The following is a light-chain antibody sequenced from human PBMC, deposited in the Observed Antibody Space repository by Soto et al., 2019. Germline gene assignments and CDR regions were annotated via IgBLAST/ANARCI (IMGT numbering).Light chain of an antibody. CDR2: KAS. J-gene: IGKJ2*01. CDR1: QSISDW. V-gene: IGKV1-5*03. Sequence: IQMTQSPSTLSASVGDRVTITCRASQSISDWLAWYQQTPGKAPKLLIYKASSLQSGVPSRFSGSGSGTEFTLTISSLQPDDFATFYCQQYNSYPYTFGQGTKVDIK. CDR3: QQYNSYPYT.